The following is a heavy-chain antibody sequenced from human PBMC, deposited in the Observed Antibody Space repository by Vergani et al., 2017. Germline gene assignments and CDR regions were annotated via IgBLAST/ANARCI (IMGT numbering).Heavy chain of an antibody. V-gene: IGHV3-7*01. CDR3: ARDREVWLEPLPNY. J-gene: IGHJ4*02. CDR2: IKQDGSEK. Sequence: VQLVASGGGLVQPGGSLRLSCAASGFTFSSYWMSWVRQAPGKGLEWVAKIKQDGSEKYYVDSVKGRFTISRDNAKNSLYLQMNSLRAEDTAVYYCARDREVWLEPLPNYWSEGSLVTVSS. D-gene: IGHD6-19*01. CDR1: GFTFSSYW.